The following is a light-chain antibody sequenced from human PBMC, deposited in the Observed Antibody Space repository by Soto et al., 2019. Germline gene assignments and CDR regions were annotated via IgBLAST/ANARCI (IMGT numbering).Light chain of an antibody. CDR3: QQYYDPPYT. V-gene: IGKV4-1*01. CDR2: WAS. CDR1: QNILNRSNNKNY. Sequence: DIVMTQSPDSLAVSLGERATINCKSSQNILNRSNNKNYLAWYQQKPGQPPKLLIYWASTRESGVPDRFSGSGSWIGFTLTISSLQAEDVAVYYCQQYYDPPYTFGQGTKLEIK. J-gene: IGKJ2*01.